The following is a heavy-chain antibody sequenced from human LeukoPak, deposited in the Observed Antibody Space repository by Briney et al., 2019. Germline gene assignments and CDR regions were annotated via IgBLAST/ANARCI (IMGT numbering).Heavy chain of an antibody. D-gene: IGHD6-19*01. CDR3: AKSGSGWYSFQLNL. Sequence: PGGSLRLSCAASGFTFSSYGMHWLRQAPGKGLEWVAVISYDGSNKYYADSVKGRFTISRDNSKNTLYLQMNSLRAEDTAVYYCAKSGSGWYSFQLNLWGQGTLVTVSS. J-gene: IGHJ5*02. V-gene: IGHV3-30*18. CDR2: ISYDGSNK. CDR1: GFTFSSYG.